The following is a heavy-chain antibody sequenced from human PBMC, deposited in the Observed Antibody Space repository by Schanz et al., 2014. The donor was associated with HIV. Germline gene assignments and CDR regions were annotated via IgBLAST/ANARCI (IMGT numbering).Heavy chain of an antibody. CDR3: ARDPSRLVEAGYFDN. CDR1: GFTFSTYG. V-gene: IGHV3-30*03. J-gene: IGHJ4*02. CDR2: ISYDGSNK. D-gene: IGHD6-19*01. Sequence: QVQLVESGGGVVQPGRSLRLSCAASGFTFSTYGMHWVRQAPGKGLEWVAFISYDGSNKYYADSVKGRFTIFRDNSKNTLYLQMNSLRAEDTAVYYCARDPSRLVEAGYFDNWGQGTLVTVSS.